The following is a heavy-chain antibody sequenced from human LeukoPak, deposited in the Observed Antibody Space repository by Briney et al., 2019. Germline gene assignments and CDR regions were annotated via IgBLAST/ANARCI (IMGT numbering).Heavy chain of an antibody. Sequence: ASVKVSCKASGYTFTSYYMHWVRQAPGQGLEWMGIINPSGGSTSYAQKFQGRVTMTRDMSTSTVYMELSSLRSEDTAVYYCARAPSSRYYFDYWGQGTLVTVSS. CDR3: ARAPSSRYYFDY. CDR1: GYTFTSYY. V-gene: IGHV1-46*01. D-gene: IGHD6-13*01. CDR2: INPSGGST. J-gene: IGHJ4*02.